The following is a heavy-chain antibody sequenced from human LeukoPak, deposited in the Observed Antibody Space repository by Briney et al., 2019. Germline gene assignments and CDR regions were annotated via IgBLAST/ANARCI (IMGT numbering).Heavy chain of an antibody. D-gene: IGHD3-22*01. Sequence: SSETLSLTCTVSGGSISSSSYYWGWIRQPPGKGLEWIGSIYYSGSTYYNPSLKSRVTISVDTSKNQFSLKLSSVTAADTAVYFCARGEGNEYYYDSSGIPYFDYWGQGTLVTVSS. CDR3: ARGEGNEYYYDSSGIPYFDY. CDR2: IYYSGST. J-gene: IGHJ4*02. CDR1: GGSISSSSYY. V-gene: IGHV4-39*01.